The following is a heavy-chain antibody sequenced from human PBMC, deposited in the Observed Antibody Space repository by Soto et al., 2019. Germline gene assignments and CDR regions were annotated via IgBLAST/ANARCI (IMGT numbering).Heavy chain of an antibody. J-gene: IGHJ6*02. V-gene: IGHV4-59*11. CDR2: IYYRGTT. D-gene: IGHD5-12*01. Sequence: PSLTLSLTCSVSGVSTSNHYWTWIRKPPGQGPEWIGCIYYRGTTNYNASFNSRVTISKDTSKNQVVLTMTNMDPVDTATYYCARMRVDPNYYGMDVWGQGATVTVSS. CDR3: ARMRVDPNYYGMDV. CDR1: GVSTSNHY.